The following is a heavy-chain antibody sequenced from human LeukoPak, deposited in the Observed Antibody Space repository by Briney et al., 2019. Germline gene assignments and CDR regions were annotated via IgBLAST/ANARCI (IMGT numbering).Heavy chain of an antibody. Sequence: GGSLRLSCAASGFTFSNYEMNWVRQAPGKGLEWVSYISSSGSTIYYADSVKGGFTMSRDNAKNSLYLQMNSLRAEDTAVYYCARDLAAAGSDNWFDPWGQGTLVTVSS. D-gene: IGHD6-13*01. CDR3: ARDLAAAGSDNWFDP. V-gene: IGHV3-48*03. CDR1: GFTFSNYE. J-gene: IGHJ5*02. CDR2: ISSSGSTI.